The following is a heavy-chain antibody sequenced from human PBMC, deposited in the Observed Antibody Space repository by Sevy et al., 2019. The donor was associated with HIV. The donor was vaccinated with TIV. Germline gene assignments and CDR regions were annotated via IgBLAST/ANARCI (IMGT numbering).Heavy chain of an antibody. CDR2: ISWNGGII. D-gene: IGHD3-10*01. J-gene: IGHJ4*02. CDR3: TKGYLSGSGIYPNFDS. Sequence: GGSLRLSCAASGFIFDDYAMHWVRQAPGKGLEWVSSISWNGGIIGYVDSVRGRFTISRDNAKNSLSLEMNSLRDEDTALYYCTKGYLSGSGIYPNFDSWGQGTLVTVSS. CDR1: GFIFDDYA. V-gene: IGHV3-9*01.